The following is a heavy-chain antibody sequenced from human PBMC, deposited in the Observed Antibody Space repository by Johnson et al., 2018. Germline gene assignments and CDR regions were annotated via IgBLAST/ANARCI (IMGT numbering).Heavy chain of an antibody. CDR2: ISYDGSNK. D-gene: IGHD4-23*01. V-gene: IGHV3-30*03. J-gene: IGHJ2*01. CDR1: GFTFSSYG. CDR3: ARDKGKGRYFDL. Sequence: QVQLVQSGGGVVQPGRSLRLSCAASGFTFSSYGMHWVRQAPGKGLEWVTIISYDGSNKYYADSVKGRFTTSRDNSENPRYLQMNSLRAEDTAVYYCARDKGKGRYFDLWGRGTLVTVSS.